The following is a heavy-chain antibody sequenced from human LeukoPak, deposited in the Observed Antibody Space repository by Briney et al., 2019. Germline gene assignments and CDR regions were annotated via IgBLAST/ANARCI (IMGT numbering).Heavy chain of an antibody. CDR1: GGSFSGYY. CDR2: INHSGST. CDR3: ANFGYSSGWSNY. V-gene: IGHV4-34*01. Sequence: KTSETLSLTCAVYGGSFSGYYWSWIRQPPGKGLEWIGEINHSGSTNYNPSLKSRVTISVDTSKNQFSLKLSSVTAADTAVYYCANFGYSSGWSNYWGQGTLVTVSS. J-gene: IGHJ4*02. D-gene: IGHD6-19*01.